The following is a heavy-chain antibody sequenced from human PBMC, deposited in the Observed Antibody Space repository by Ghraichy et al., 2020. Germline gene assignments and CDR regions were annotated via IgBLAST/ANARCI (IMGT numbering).Heavy chain of an antibody. CDR2: IYYSGST. J-gene: IGHJ6*02. V-gene: IGHV4-39*01. Sequence: SETLSLTCTVSGGSISSSSYYWGWIRQPPGKGLEWIGSIYYSGSTYYNPSLKSRVTISVDTSKNQFSLKLSSVTAADTAVYYCARHRDRYSSSWFLNYYYYYGMDVWGQGTTVTVSS. CDR1: GGSISSSSYY. D-gene: IGHD6-13*01. CDR3: ARHRDRYSSSWFLNYYYYYGMDV.